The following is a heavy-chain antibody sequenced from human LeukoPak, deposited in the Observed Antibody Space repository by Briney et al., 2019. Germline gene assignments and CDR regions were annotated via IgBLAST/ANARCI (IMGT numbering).Heavy chain of an antibody. J-gene: IGHJ3*02. Sequence: GGSLRLSCAASGFTFDDYAMHWVRQAPGKGLEWVSGISWNSGSIGYADSVKGRFTISRDNAKNSLYLQMNSLRAEDMALYYCAKATVRWDCYVAFDIWGQGTMVTVSS. CDR3: AKATVRWDCYVAFDI. CDR2: ISWNSGSI. CDR1: GFTFDDYA. D-gene: IGHD2-21*01. V-gene: IGHV3-9*03.